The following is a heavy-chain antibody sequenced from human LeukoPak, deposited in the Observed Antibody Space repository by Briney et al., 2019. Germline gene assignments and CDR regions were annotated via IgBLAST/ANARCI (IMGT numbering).Heavy chain of an antibody. V-gene: IGHV3-48*03. CDR1: GFTLRQYE. Sequence: PGGSLTLPRVASGFTLRQYEMFWVRQAAGKGLEWVSYISGSTTTTHYPHSLKSRFTISRDNAKNSLSPQLNRLKAHDPGTVYYATATSGWLTDFWGQRTLVTVSS. CDR2: ISGSTTTT. CDR3: ATATSGWLTDF. J-gene: IGHJ4*02. D-gene: IGHD6-19*01.